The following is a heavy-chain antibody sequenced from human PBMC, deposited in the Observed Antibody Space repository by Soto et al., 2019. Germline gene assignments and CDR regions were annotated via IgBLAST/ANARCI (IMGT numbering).Heavy chain of an antibody. J-gene: IGHJ5*02. Sequence: GGSLRLSCAASGFSFRDFYMTWIRQAPGKGLEWLAHVSGSDTYTKYADSVKGRFTISRDNAQNSLSLQLNGLKVEDTAVYYCARGGYTLTRSIESWGQGTLVTVSS. CDR2: VSGSDTYT. CDR3: ARGGYTLTRSIES. CDR1: GFSFRDFY. D-gene: IGHD4-4*01. V-gene: IGHV3-11*06.